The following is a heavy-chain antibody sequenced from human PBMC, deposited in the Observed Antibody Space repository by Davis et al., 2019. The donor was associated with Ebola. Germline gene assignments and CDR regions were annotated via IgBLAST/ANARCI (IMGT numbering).Heavy chain of an antibody. CDR3: ARDRSSLGYCSSTSCYTRGDAFDI. CDR2: ISSSSSYI. V-gene: IGHV3-21*01. D-gene: IGHD2-2*02. J-gene: IGHJ3*02. CDR1: GFTFSSYS. Sequence: GESLKISCAASGFTFSSYSMNWVRQAPGKGLEWVSSISSSSSYIYYADSVKGRFTISRDNAKNSLYLQMNSLRAEDTAVYYCARDRSSLGYCSSTSCYTRGDAFDIWGQGTMVTVSS.